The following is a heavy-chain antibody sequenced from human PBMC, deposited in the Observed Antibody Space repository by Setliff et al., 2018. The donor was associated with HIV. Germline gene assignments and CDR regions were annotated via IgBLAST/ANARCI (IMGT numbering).Heavy chain of an antibody. J-gene: IGHJ3*02. D-gene: IGHD5-12*01. V-gene: IGHV1-46*01. CDR2: IIPISGST. Sequence: GASVKVSCKASGGTFSNYGMSWVRQAPGQGLEWMGGIIPISGSTSYAQKFQGRVTMTRDTSTSTVYMELSSLRSEDTAVYYCASAGAWQRNALDIWGQGTMVTVSS. CDR1: GGTFSNYG. CDR3: ASAGAWQRNALDI.